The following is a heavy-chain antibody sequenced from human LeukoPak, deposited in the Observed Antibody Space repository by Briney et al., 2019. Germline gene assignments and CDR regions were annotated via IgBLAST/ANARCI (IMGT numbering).Heavy chain of an antibody. CDR1: GFTFSNFG. CDR3: ATDDYYGSGT. V-gene: IGHV3-30*02. D-gene: IGHD3-10*01. Sequence: TGGSLRLSCVASGFTFSNFGMHWVRQAPGKGLEWVAFIQTDGGNEFYSDSVRGRFTVSRDNSKNTLYLQMNSLRAEDTAVYYCATDDYYGSGTWGQGTLVTVSS. CDR2: IQTDGGNE. J-gene: IGHJ5*02.